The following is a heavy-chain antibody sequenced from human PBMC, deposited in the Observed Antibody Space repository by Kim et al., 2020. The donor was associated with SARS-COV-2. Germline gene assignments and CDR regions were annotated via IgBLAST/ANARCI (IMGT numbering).Heavy chain of an antibody. Sequence: SETLSLTCTVSGGSISSSSHYWTCIRQSPGEGLEWIGSIHYSGNTYYNPSLKSRITISVDTSKNQFSLDLSSVTAADTAVYYCARRGAVAGNPVYDYWG. V-gene: IGHV4-39*01. J-gene: IGHJ4*01. CDR2: IHYSGNT. CDR1: GGSISSSSHY. CDR3: ARRGAVAGNPVYDY. D-gene: IGHD6-19*01.